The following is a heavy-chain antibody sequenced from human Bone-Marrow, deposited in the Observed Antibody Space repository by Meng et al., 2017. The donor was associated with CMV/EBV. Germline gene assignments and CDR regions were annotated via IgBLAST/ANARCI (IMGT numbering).Heavy chain of an antibody. Sequence: CAVFGDSISTNYWWSWVRQPPGKGLEWIGEISHSGSSSYNPSLKSRITILVDKTKNQFSLKLSSVTAADTAMYYCTSRGTGSTRWFDPWGQGTLVTVS. J-gene: IGHJ5*02. D-gene: IGHD1-7*01. CDR2: ISHSGSS. CDR3: TSRGTGSTRWFDP. CDR1: GDSISTNYW. V-gene: IGHV4-4*02.